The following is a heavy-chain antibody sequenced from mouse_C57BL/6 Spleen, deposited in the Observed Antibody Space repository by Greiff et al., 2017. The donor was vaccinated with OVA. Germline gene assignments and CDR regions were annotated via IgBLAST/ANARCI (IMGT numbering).Heavy chain of an antibody. Sequence: EVKLQESGPGLVKPSQSLSLTCSVTGYSITSGYYWNWIRQFPGNKLVWMGYISYDGSNNYNPSFKNRISITRDTSKNQFFLKLNSVTTEDTATYYCAIITTVVARDAMDYWGQGTSVTVSS. D-gene: IGHD1-1*01. CDR2: ISYDGSN. CDR1: GYSITSGYY. V-gene: IGHV3-6*01. J-gene: IGHJ4*01. CDR3: AIITTVVARDAMDY.